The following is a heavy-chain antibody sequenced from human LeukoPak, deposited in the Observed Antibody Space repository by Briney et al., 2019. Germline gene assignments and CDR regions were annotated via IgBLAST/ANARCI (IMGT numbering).Heavy chain of an antibody. D-gene: IGHD5-18*01. J-gene: IGHJ4*02. CDR3: AIDPGTVDTAMVPVWDY. CDR1: GFTFSSYN. Sequence: KPGGSLRLSCAASGFTFSSYNMNWVRQAPGKGLEWVSSISSSTYIYYADSVRGRFTISRDNAKNSLYLQMNSLRAEDTAVYYCAIDPGTVDTAMVPVWDYWGQGTLVTVSS. V-gene: IGHV3-21*01. CDR2: ISSSTYI.